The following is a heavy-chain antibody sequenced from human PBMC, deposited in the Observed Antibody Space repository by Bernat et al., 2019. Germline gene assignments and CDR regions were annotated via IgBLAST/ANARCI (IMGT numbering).Heavy chain of an antibody. J-gene: IGHJ3*02. CDR1: GDSVSSNSAA. D-gene: IGHD5-18*01. CDR2: TFYRSKWFN. V-gene: IGHV6-1*01. CDR3: ALGIHDAFDN. Sequence: QVQLQPSGPGLVKPSQTLSLTCAISGDSVSSNSAAWNWIRQSPSRGLEWLGRTFYRSKWFNDYAASVKSRITVNADTSKNQFSLHLNSVTPEDTAIYYCALGIHDAFDNWGQGTMVTVSS.